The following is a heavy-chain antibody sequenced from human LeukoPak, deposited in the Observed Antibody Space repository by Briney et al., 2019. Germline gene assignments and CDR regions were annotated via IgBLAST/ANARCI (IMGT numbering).Heavy chain of an antibody. J-gene: IGHJ3*02. D-gene: IGHD3-10*01. CDR1: GFTFSDYY. CDR3: ARESGPAAGAFDI. V-gene: IGHV3-11*04. Sequence: PGGSLRLSCAASGFTFSDYYMIWIRQAPGKGLEWVSYISSSGTTIYYADSVKGRFTISRDNAKNSLYLQMNSLRAEDTAVYYCARESGPAAGAFDIWGQGTMVTVSS. CDR2: ISSSGTTI.